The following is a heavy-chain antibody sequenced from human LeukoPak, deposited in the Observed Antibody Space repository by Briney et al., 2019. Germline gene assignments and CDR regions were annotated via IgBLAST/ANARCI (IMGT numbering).Heavy chain of an antibody. CDR1: GFTLSSYG. D-gene: IGHD3-16*01. CDR2: ISYDGSNK. V-gene: IGHV3-30*18. Sequence: GGSLRLSCAASGFTLSSYGMHWVRQAPGKGLEWVAVISYDGSNKYYADSVKGRFTISRDNSKNTLYLQMNSLRAEDTAVYYCAKDRTYVLDYWGQGTLVTVSS. J-gene: IGHJ4*02. CDR3: AKDRTYVLDY.